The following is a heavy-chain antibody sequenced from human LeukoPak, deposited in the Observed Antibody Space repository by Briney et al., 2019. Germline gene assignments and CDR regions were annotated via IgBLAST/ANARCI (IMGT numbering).Heavy chain of an antibody. D-gene: IGHD3-22*01. J-gene: IGHJ4*02. CDR1: GFTFSSYW. Sequence: GGSLRLSCAASGFTFSSYWMHWVRQAPGKGLVWVSRLKGDGSNTGYADSVRGRFTISRDNAKNSLYLQMNRLRAEDTAVYYCARLWGVSSGYYYYFDYWGQGTLVTVSS. CDR2: LKGDGSNT. CDR3: ARLWGVSSGYYYYFDY. V-gene: IGHV3-74*01.